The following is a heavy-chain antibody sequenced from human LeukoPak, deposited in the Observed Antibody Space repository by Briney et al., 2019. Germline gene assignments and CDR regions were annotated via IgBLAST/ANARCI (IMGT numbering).Heavy chain of an antibody. CDR3: ATVNIYGPGGNGDY. Sequence: ASVKVSCKVSGYTLTELSMHWVRQAPGKGREWMGGFDPEDGETIYAQKFQGRVTMTEDTSTDTAYMELSSLRSEDTAVYYCATVNIYGPGGNGDYWGQGSLVTVSS. V-gene: IGHV1-24*01. D-gene: IGHD4-23*01. CDR2: FDPEDGET. J-gene: IGHJ4*02. CDR1: GYTLTELS.